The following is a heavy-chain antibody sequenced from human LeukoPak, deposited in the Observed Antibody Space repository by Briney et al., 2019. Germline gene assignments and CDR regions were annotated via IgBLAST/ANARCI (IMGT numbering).Heavy chain of an antibody. CDR2: ISSNGGST. J-gene: IGHJ4*02. CDR3: ARENTFFDL. V-gene: IGHV3-64*02. Sequence: GGSLRLSCAASGFTFSSYAMHWVRQAPGKGLEYVSTISSNGGSTYYADSVKGRFIISRDNSKNTLYLQMGSLRAEDTAVFYCARENTFFDLWGQGALVTVS. CDR1: GFTFSSYA.